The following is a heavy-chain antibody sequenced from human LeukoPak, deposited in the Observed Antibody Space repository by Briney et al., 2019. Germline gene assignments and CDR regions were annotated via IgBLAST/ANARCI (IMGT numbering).Heavy chain of an antibody. J-gene: IGHJ3*02. CDR3: ARGAPDSSSPPIQNDAFDI. CDR1: GFTFSNSW. Sequence: GGSLRLSCAASGFTFSNSWMSWVRQAPGKGLEWVANINQDGSQRYYVDSVKGRFTISRDNAKNSLYLQMNSLRAEDTAVYYCARGAPDSSSPPIQNDAFDIWGQGTMVTVSP. CDR2: INQDGSQR. V-gene: IGHV3-7*03. D-gene: IGHD6-6*01.